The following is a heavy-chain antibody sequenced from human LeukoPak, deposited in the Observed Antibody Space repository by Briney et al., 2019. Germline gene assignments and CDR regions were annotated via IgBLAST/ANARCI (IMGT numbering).Heavy chain of an antibody. V-gene: IGHV4-59*04. CDR1: GGSISSYY. CDR3: ARRSSSLFLSNYLDYFDY. CDR2: IYYSGST. Sequence: SETLSLTCTVSGGSISSYYWSWIRQPPGKGLEWIGYIYYSGSTYYNPSLKSRVTISVDTSKNQFSLKLSSVTAADTAVYYCARRSSSLFLSNYLDYFDYWGQGTLVTVSS. J-gene: IGHJ4*02. D-gene: IGHD4-11*01.